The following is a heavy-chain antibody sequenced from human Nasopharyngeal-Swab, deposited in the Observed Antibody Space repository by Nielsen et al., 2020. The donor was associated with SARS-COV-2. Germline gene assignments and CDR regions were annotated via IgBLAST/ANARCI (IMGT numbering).Heavy chain of an antibody. CDR2: ISWNSGSI. CDR3: AKVVAAHYYYYGMDV. Sequence: VRQAPGKGLEWVSGISWNSGSIGYADSVKGRFTISRANAKNSLYLQMNSLRAEDTALYYCAKVVAAHYYYYGMDVWGQGTTVTVSS. V-gene: IGHV3-9*01. D-gene: IGHD2-15*01. J-gene: IGHJ6*02.